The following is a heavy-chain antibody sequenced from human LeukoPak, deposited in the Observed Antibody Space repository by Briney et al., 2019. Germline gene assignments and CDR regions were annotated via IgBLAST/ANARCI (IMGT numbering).Heavy chain of an antibody. CDR1: GFTFSSYA. V-gene: IGHV3-30*04. Sequence: GGSLRLSCAASGFTFSSYAMHWVRQAPGKGLEWVAVISYDGSNKYYADSVKGRFTISRDNSKNTLYLQMNSLRAEDTAVYYCARRAAAGILELYYYYYMDVWGKGTTVTISS. CDR2: ISYDGSNK. J-gene: IGHJ6*03. CDR3: ARRAAAGILELYYYYYMDV. D-gene: IGHD6-13*01.